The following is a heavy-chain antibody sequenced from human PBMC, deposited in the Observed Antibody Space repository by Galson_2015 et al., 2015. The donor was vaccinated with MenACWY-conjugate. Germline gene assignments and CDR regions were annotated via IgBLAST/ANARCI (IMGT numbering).Heavy chain of an antibody. CDR3: TRQSPLNFDY. J-gene: IGHJ4*02. CDR2: IRSKRNNYAT. Sequence: SLRLSCAASGFSFSDSAMHWVRQASGKGLEWVGRIRSKRNNYATTYAASVQGRFTISRDESERMACLHMNSLKTEDTAICYCTRQSPLNFDYWGQGVLVTVSS. CDR1: GFSFSDSA. V-gene: IGHV3-73*01.